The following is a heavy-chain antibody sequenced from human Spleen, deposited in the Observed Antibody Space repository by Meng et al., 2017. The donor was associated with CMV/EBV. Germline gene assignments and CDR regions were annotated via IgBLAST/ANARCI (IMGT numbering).Heavy chain of an antibody. CDR1: GGSISSGIYY. CDR3: ARGAYDFWGYYYGMDV. J-gene: IGHJ6*02. Sequence: SETLSLTCTVSGGSISSGIYYWGWIRQPPGKGLAWIGSIFYSGSTYYNPSLKSRVTISVDTSKNQFSLKLSSVTAADTAVYYCARGAYDFWGYYYGMDVWGQGTTVTVSS. D-gene: IGHD3-3*01. V-gene: IGHV4-39*07. CDR2: IFYSGST.